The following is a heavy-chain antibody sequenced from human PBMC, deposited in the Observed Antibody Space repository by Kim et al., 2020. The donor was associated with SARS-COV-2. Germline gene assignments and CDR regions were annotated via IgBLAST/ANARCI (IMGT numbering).Heavy chain of an antibody. CDR3: STGATLYDSQWLEGY. D-gene: IGHD2-2*02. Sequence: GGSLRLSCAASGFTFTKAWMSWVRQAPGKGLEWVGRIKTESDGGTTDYASPVKGRFTISRDDSKDTLYLHMTSLKSEDTALYYCSTGATLYDSQWLEGYWGQGTLVTVSS. CDR2: IKTESDGGTT. CDR1: GFTFTKAW. V-gene: IGHV3-15*01. J-gene: IGHJ4*02.